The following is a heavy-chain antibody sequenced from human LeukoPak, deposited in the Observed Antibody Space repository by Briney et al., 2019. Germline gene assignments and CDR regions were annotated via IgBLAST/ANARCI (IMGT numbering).Heavy chain of an antibody. J-gene: IGHJ5*02. CDR2: ISVGGGST. D-gene: IGHD4-17*01. V-gene: IGHV3-23*01. CDR3: AKTGSTVTTLNWFDP. Sequence: PGGSLRLSCVASGFTFSSNAMSWVRQAPGKGLEWVSGISVGGGSTFYADSVKGRFTISRDNSKNTLYLQMNSLRGEDTAVYYCAKTGSTVTTLNWFDPWGQGTLVTVSS. CDR1: GFTFSSNA.